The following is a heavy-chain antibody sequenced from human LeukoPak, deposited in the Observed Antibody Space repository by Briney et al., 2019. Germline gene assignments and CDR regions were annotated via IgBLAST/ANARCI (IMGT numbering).Heavy chain of an antibody. CDR2: MNPNSGNT. Sequence: ASVKVSCKASGYTFTSYDINWVRQATGQGLEWMGWMNPNSGNTGYAQKFQGRVTITRNTSISTAYMELSSLRSEDTAVYYCARGDYYGSGSYLFAWGQGTLVTVSS. D-gene: IGHD3-10*01. J-gene: IGHJ5*02. CDR3: ARGDYYGSGSYLFA. CDR1: GYTFTSYD. V-gene: IGHV1-8*03.